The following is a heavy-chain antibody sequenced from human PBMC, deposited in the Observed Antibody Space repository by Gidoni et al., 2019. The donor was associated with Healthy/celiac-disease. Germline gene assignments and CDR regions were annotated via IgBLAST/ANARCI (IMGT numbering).Heavy chain of an antibody. Sequence: QVQLVESGGGVVQPGRSLRLSCAASGFTFRRDGMHWVLQAPGKGLEGVAVIWYDGSNKYYADSVKGRFTISRDNSKNTLYLQMNSRRAEDTAVYYCARLVERHEGLNWFDPWGQGTLVTVSS. V-gene: IGHV3-33*01. D-gene: IGHD1-1*01. CDR1: GFTFRRDG. CDR2: IWYDGSNK. CDR3: ARLVERHEGLNWFDP. J-gene: IGHJ5*02.